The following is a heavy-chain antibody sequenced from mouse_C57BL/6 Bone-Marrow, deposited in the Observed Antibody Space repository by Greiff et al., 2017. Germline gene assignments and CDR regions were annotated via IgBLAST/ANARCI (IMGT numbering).Heavy chain of an antibody. J-gene: IGHJ1*03. CDR1: GFSLTSYG. D-gene: IGHD1-1*01. V-gene: IGHV2-2*01. Sequence: VQLVESGPGLVQPSQCLSISCTVSGFSLTSYGVHWVRQSPGQGLEWLGVIWSGGSTDYNAAFISRLSISKDNYKSQVFFKMNSLPADDTATYYCARTPPFSTVVADWYFDVWGTGTTVTVSS. CDR3: ARTPPFSTVVADWYFDV. CDR2: IWSGGST.